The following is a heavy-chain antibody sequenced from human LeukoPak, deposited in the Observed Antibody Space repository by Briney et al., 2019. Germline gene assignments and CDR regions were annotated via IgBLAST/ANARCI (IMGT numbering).Heavy chain of an antibody. J-gene: IGHJ4*02. CDR1: GGSISSSSYY. D-gene: IGHD3-16*01. CDR2: IYYSGST. CDR3: AREAKYWRRWGIDY. Sequence: SETLSLTCTVSGGSISSSSYYWGWIRQPPGKGLEWIGSIYYSGSTYYNPSLKSRVTISVDTSKNQFSLKLSSVTAADTAVYYCAREAKYWRRWGIDYWGQGTLVTVSS. V-gene: IGHV4-39*07.